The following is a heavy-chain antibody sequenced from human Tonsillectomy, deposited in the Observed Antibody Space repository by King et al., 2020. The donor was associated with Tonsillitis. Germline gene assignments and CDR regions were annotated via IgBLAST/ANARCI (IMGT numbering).Heavy chain of an antibody. CDR3: AGNIVATSLDAFDI. CDR1: GGSITSNTSY. Sequence: LQLQESGPGLVRPSETLSLTCTVSGGSITSNTSYWGWIRQSPGKGLEYIGSFYYSGSTYYNLSLKSRVSISVDTSKNQFSLKVNSVTAADTAVYYCAGNIVATSLDAFDIWGQGTMVTVSS. CDR2: FYYSGST. V-gene: IGHV4-39*01. J-gene: IGHJ3*02. D-gene: IGHD5-12*01.